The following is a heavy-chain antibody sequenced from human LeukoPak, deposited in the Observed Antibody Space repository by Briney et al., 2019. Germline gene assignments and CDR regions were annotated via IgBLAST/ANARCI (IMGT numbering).Heavy chain of an antibody. D-gene: IGHD3-3*01. Sequence: ASVKVSCKASGYTFTGYYMHWVRQAPGQGLEWMGRINPNSGGTNYAQKFQGRVTMTRDTSISTAYMELSRLRSDDTAVYYCARDSELYYDFWSGYPSHGYFDYWGQGTLVTVSS. J-gene: IGHJ4*02. CDR2: INPNSGGT. CDR3: ARDSELYYDFWSGYPSHGYFDY. CDR1: GYTFTGYY. V-gene: IGHV1-2*06.